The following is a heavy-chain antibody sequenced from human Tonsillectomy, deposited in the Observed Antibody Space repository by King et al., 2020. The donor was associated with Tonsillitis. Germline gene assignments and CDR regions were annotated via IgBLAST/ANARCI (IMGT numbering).Heavy chain of an antibody. J-gene: IGHJ4*02. D-gene: IGHD6-13*01. V-gene: IGHV1-46*01. Sequence: QLVQSGAEVKNPGASVKVSCKASGYTFTSYYMHWVRQAPGQGLEWMGKINPSGGSTSYAQKFQGRVTMTRDTSTSTVYMDLSRLRREDTAVYFCARDGGDGIAGAGTGLGYWGQGTLVTVSS. CDR1: GYTFTSYY. CDR3: ARDGGDGIAGAGTGLGY. CDR2: INPSGGST.